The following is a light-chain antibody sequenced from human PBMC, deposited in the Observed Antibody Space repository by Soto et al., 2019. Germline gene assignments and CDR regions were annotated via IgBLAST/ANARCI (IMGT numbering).Light chain of an antibody. J-gene: IGLJ1*01. V-gene: IGLV2-23*01. CDR3: CSYADGSTYV. CDR2: EGS. CDR1: SSDLGSRNL. Sequence: QSALTQPASVSGSPGQSITISCTGTSSDLGSRNLVSWYQQHPGKAPKLMIYEGSKRPSGVSNRFSGTKSGNTASLTISGLQAADEADYYCCSYADGSTYVFGTGTKLTVL.